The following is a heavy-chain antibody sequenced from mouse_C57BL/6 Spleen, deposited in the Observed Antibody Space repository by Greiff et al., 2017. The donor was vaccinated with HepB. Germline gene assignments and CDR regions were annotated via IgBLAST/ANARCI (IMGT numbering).Heavy chain of an antibody. Sequence: QVQLQQPGPERVKPGASVNFSCKPLGSTFTSSWMPGVNQRPDQGLEWIGMIHPNSGSTNYNEKFKSKATLTVDKSSSTAYMQLSSLTSEDSAVYYCARSGLGAMDYWGQGTSVTVSS. CDR2: IHPNSGST. CDR3: ARSGLGAMDY. CDR1: GSTFTSSW. V-gene: IGHV1-64*01. J-gene: IGHJ4*01. D-gene: IGHD3-1*01.